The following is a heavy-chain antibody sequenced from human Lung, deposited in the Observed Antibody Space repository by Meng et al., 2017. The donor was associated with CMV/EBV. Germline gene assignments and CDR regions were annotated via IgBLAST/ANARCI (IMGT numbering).Heavy chain of an antibody. CDR2: IYWDDDK. V-gene: IGHV2-5*02. J-gene: IGHJ1*01. CDR3: AHKTVDTEYFQH. CDR1: GFPLSTSGVG. Sequence: QITLKESGPTLVKPPQTLTLTCTFSGFPLSTSGVGVGWIRQPPGKALEWLALIYWDDDKRYSPSLKSRLTITKDTSKNQVVLTMTNMDPVDTATYFCAHKTVDTEYFQHWGQGTLVTVSS. D-gene: IGHD4-17*01.